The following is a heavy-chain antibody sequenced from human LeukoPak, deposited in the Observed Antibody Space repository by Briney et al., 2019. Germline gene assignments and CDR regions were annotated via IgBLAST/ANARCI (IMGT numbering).Heavy chain of an antibody. CDR3: TRDYGSGSYRFDY. CDR1: GYTFTSYG. D-gene: IGHD3-10*01. J-gene: IGHJ4*02. CDR2: ISAYSGNT. V-gene: IGHV1-18*01. Sequence: GASVKVSCKPSGYTFTSYGIIWVRQAPGQGLEWMGWISAYSGNTNYAQNLQGRVTMTTDTSTSTAYMEVRSLRSDDTAVYYCTRDYGSGSYRFDYWGQGTLVTVSS.